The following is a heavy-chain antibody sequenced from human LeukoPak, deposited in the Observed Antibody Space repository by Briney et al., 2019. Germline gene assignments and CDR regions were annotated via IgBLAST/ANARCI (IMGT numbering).Heavy chain of an antibody. J-gene: IGHJ3*02. CDR1: GGSISSGDYY. V-gene: IGHV4-30-4*01. CDR2: IYYSGST. CDR3: ARAVSSWWGDAFDI. D-gene: IGHD6-13*01. Sequence: SGTLSLTCTVSGGSISSGDYYWSWIRQPPGKGLEWIGYIYYSGSTYYNPSLKSRVTISVDTSKNQFSLKLSSVTAADTAVYYCARAVSSWWGDAFDIWGQGTMVTVSS.